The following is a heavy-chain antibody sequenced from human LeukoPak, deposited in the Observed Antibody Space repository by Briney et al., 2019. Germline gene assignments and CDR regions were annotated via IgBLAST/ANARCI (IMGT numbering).Heavy chain of an antibody. CDR1: GGSISSYY. V-gene: IGHV4-59*03. Sequence: SETLSLTCTVSGGSISSYYWSWIRQPPGKGLEWIGYIYYSGSTNYNPSLKSRVTISVDTSKNQFSLKLSSVTAADTAVYYCCLGGDFDYWGQGTLVTVSS. CDR3: CLGGDFDY. CDR2: IYYSGST. D-gene: IGHD2-21*01. J-gene: IGHJ4*02.